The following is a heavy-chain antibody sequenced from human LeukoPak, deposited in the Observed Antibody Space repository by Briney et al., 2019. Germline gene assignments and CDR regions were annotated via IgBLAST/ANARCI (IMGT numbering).Heavy chain of an antibody. CDR3: AREYCSSTSCYEDY. Sequence: PSETLSLTCTVSGGSISSYYWSWIRQPPGKGLEWIGYIYYSGSTNYNPSLKSRVTISVDTSKNQFSLKLSSVTAADTAVYYCAREYCSSTSCYEDYWGQGTLVTVPS. V-gene: IGHV4-59*12. D-gene: IGHD2-2*01. CDR2: IYYSGST. J-gene: IGHJ4*02. CDR1: GGSISSYY.